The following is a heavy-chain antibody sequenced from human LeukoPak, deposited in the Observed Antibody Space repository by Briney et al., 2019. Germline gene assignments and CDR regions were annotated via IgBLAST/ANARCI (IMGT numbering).Heavy chain of an antibody. Sequence: GASVKVSCKASGYTFTYYYLHWVRQAPGQGLEWMGWINPNRGGTNYAQKFQGRVTMTRDTSISTAYMELSRLRSDDTAVYYCAIGSQGGGSSGYYSFDSWGQGTLVTVSS. CDR2: INPNRGGT. D-gene: IGHD3-22*01. V-gene: IGHV1-2*02. CDR1: GYTFTYYY. J-gene: IGHJ4*02. CDR3: AIGSQGGGSSGYYSFDS.